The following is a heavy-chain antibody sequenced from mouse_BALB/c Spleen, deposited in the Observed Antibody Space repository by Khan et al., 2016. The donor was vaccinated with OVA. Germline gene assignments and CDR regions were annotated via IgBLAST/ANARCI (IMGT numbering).Heavy chain of an antibody. Sequence: VESGGSRKLSCAASGFTFTSYGMHWIRQAPEKGLEWVAYISSDSNTIYYADTVKGRFTISRDNPKNTLFLQMTSLRSGDTAMYFCATSYFYGYYFDYWGQGNTLTVSS. V-gene: IGHV5-17*02. J-gene: IGHJ2*01. D-gene: IGHD1-1*01. CDR2: ISSDSNTI. CDR3: ATSYFYGYYFDY. CDR1: GFTFTSYG.